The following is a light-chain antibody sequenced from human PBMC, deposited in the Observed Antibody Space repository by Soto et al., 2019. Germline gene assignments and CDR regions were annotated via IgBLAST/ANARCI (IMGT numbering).Light chain of an antibody. CDR1: QTVSRY. Sequence: EIVLTQSPSTLSLAPGAMATLSCRASQTVSRYLAWYQQKPGQPPRLLIYDTSNRATGIPARFSGSGSGTDFTLSISSLEPEDFAVYYCQQRSDWPLTFGGGTKVDIK. V-gene: IGKV3-11*01. CDR3: QQRSDWPLT. CDR2: DTS. J-gene: IGKJ4*01.